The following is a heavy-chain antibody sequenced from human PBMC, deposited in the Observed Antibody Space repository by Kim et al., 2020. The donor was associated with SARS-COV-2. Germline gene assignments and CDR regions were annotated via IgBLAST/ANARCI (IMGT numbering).Heavy chain of an antibody. Sequence: SETLSLTCAVYGGSFSGYYWSWIRQPPGKGLEWIGEINHSGSTNYNPSLKSRVTISVDTSKNQFSLKLSSVTAADTAVYYCARAGVIAARSFDYWGQGTLVTVSS. CDR2: INHSGST. D-gene: IGHD6-6*01. CDR1: GGSFSGYY. V-gene: IGHV4-34*01. CDR3: ARAGVIAARSFDY. J-gene: IGHJ4*02.